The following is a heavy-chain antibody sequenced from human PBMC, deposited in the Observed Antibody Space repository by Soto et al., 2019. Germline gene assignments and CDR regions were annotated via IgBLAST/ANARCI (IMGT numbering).Heavy chain of an antibody. Sequence: QVQLVESGGGVVQPGRSLRLSCAASGFTFSSYAMHWVRQAPGKGLEWVAVISYDGSNKYYADSVKGRFTISRDNSKNTLYLQMNSRRDEDTAVYYCARDGYSSSWYPTLSGNRFDYWGQGTLVTVSS. CDR1: GFTFSSYA. D-gene: IGHD6-13*01. J-gene: IGHJ4*02. V-gene: IGHV3-30-3*01. CDR2: ISYDGSNK. CDR3: ARDGYSSSWYPTLSGNRFDY.